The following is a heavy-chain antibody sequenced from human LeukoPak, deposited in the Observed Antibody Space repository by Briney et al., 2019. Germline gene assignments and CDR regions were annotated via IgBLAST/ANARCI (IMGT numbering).Heavy chain of an antibody. CDR2: IHYSGDI. CDR1: GVSVSSNNW. CDR3: ATRDETRTRMFPPDS. V-gene: IGHV4-4*02. J-gene: IGHJ4*02. D-gene: IGHD2/OR15-2a*01. Sequence: PSGTLSLTCAVSGVSVSSNNWWTWVRQPPGKGLELIGEIHYSGDIKYTPSLKTRVSLSMDTSRNRLSLNLNSVTVADTAVYYCATRDETRTRMFPPDSWGQGTRVTVSS.